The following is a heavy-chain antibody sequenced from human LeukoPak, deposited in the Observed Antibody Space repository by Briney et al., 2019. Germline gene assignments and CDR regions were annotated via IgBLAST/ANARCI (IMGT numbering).Heavy chain of an antibody. CDR3: ARGLIPYDY. CDR1: GGSFNGYY. CDR2: INHSGST. D-gene: IGHD2-21*01. Sequence: SETLSLTCAVYGGSFNGYYWSWIRQPPGKGLEWIGEINHSGSTNYSPSLRSRVTISVDTSKNQFSLKLSSVTAADTAVYYCARGLIPYDYWGQGTLVTVSS. V-gene: IGHV4-34*01. J-gene: IGHJ4*02.